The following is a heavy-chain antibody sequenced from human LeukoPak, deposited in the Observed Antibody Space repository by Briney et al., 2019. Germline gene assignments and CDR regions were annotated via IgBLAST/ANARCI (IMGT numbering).Heavy chain of an antibody. V-gene: IGHV4-38-2*01. CDR3: ARVRGYSQGNYFDY. Sequence: SETLSLTCAVSGYSISSGYYWGWIRQPPGKTVEWIASIYHSESTYYNPSLKSRVTISVDTTMNQFSLKLCSVNAADTAIYFCARVRGYSQGNYFDYWGQGTLVTVSS. CDR1: GYSISSGYY. J-gene: IGHJ4*02. D-gene: IGHD5-18*01. CDR2: IYHSEST.